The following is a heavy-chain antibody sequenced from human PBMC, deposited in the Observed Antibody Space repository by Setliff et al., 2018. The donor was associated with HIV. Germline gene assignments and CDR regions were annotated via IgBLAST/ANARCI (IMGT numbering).Heavy chain of an antibody. CDR2: INPNNGAT. V-gene: IGHV1-2*06. Sequence: VKVSCQASGYSFSGYYMSWIRQAPGQALEWMGRINPNNGATEYAQKFQGRVTMTSDSLTSTAHMELTRLRSDDTAVYYCARDLGIVIPFDYWGQGTLVTVSS. CDR3: ARDLGIVIPFDY. J-gene: IGHJ4*02. CDR1: GYSFSGYY. D-gene: IGHD3-16*01.